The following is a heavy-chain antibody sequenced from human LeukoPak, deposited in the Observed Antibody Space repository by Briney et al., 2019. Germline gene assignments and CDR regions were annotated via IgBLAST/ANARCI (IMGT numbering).Heavy chain of an antibody. D-gene: IGHD3-22*01. V-gene: IGHV4-59*01. CDR2: MSYSGSS. J-gene: IGHJ4*02. Sequence: KPSETLSLTCTVSGGSISSYYWSWIRQPPGKGLEWIGYMSYSGSSSYNPSLRSRVTISVDASKKQFSLKLSSVTAADTAVYYCARDGYSDSSGYDYPPSVWGQGTLVTVSS. CDR3: ARDGYSDSSGYDYPPSV. CDR1: GGSISSYY.